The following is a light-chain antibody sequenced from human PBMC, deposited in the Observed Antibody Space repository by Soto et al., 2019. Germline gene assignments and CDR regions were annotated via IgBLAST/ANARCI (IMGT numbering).Light chain of an antibody. J-gene: IGLJ1*01. CDR2: ANS. Sequence: QSVLPQPPSVSGAPGQRVTISCSGSGSNLGAGYDVQWYRQFPGTAPKLLIYANSVRPSGVPDRFSGSKSGTSASLAITGLQAEDEADYYCQSYDSSLIVSKVFGTGTKVTAL. CDR3: QSYDSSLIVSKV. CDR1: GSNLGAGYD. V-gene: IGLV1-40*01.